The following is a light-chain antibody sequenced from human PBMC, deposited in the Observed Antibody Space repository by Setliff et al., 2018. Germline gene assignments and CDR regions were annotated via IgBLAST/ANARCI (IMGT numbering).Light chain of an antibody. CDR2: DVI. V-gene: IGLV2-14*03. Sequence: QSALTQPASVSGSPGQSITISCTGTSTDVGGYNYVSWYQQHPGKAPKLMIYDVIQRPSGVSNRFAGSKSGNTASLTISGLQAEDAADYYCCSFTTSSTYDFGSGTKGTVL. CDR3: CSFTTSSTYD. J-gene: IGLJ1*01. CDR1: STDVGGYNY.